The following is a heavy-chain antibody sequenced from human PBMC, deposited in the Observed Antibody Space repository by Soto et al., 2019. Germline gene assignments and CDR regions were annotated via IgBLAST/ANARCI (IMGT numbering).Heavy chain of an antibody. CDR2: ICYSGST. J-gene: IGHJ4*02. Sequence: QVQLQESGPGLVKPSQTLSLTCTVSGDSLSSADYCWSWIRQAPGKGLEWIGYICYSGSTYHNPSLKSRTSMSVDTSKKQCSLTLTSVTAADTAVYYCAREESGLFDYWGQGRLVTVSS. D-gene: IGHD5-12*01. CDR1: GDSLSSADYC. CDR3: AREESGLFDY. V-gene: IGHV4-30-4*08.